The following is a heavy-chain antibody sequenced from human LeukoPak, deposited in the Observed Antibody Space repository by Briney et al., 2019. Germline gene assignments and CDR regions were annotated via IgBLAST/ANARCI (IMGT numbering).Heavy chain of an antibody. V-gene: IGHV3-74*01. CDR2: INTDGSST. Sequence: GGSLRLSCAASGFTFSSYWMHWVRQAPGKGLVWVSRINTDGSSTSYADSVKGRFTISRDNAKNTLYLQMNSLRAEDTAVYYCARGGIAALWVDYMDVWGKGTTVTVSS. J-gene: IGHJ6*03. D-gene: IGHD6-6*01. CDR3: ARGGIAALWVDYMDV. CDR1: GFTFSSYW.